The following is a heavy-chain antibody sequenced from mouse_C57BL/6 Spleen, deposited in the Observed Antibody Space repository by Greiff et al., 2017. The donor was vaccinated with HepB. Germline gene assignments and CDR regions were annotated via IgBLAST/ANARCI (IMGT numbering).Heavy chain of an antibody. D-gene: IGHD1-1*01. CDR2: IYPGDGDT. V-gene: IGHV1-80*01. J-gene: IGHJ4*01. CDR3: ACDYYGSSYEAMDY. Sequence: VQLQQSGAELVKPGASVKISCKASGYAFSSYWMNWVKQRPGKGLEWIGQIYPGDGDTNYNGKFKGKATLTADKSSSTAYMQLSSLTSEDSAVYFCACDYYGSSYEAMDYWGQGTSVTVSS. CDR1: GYAFSSYW.